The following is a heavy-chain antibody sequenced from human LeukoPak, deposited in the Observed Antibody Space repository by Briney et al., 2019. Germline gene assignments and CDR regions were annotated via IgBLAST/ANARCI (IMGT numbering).Heavy chain of an antibody. CDR2: ISYDGSNK. Sequence: GRSLRLFCAASGFTFSSYAMHWVRQAPGKGLEWVAVISYDGSNKYYADSVKGRFTISRDNSKNTLYLQMNSLRAEDTAVYYCARDLTTYYDILTGYRSSNWFDPWGQGTLVTVSS. CDR3: ARDLTTYYDILTGYRSSNWFDP. D-gene: IGHD3-9*01. V-gene: IGHV3-30*04. CDR1: GFTFSSYA. J-gene: IGHJ5*02.